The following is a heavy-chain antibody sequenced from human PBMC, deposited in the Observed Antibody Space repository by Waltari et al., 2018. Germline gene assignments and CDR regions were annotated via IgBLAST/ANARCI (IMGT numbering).Heavy chain of an antibody. CDR1: GYTLPEFS. CDR3: AAVDFSSGWSLDY. CDR2: FDPEDGET. D-gene: IGHD6-19*01. J-gene: IGHJ4*02. Sequence: QVQLVQSGAEVKTPGASVKVSCKVSGYTLPEFSMHWVRQAPGKGLEWMGGFDPEDGETIYAQNFQGRVTMTEDSSTLTAYMELSSLRSEDTAVYYCAAVDFSSGWSLDYWGQGSLVTVSS. V-gene: IGHV1-24*01.